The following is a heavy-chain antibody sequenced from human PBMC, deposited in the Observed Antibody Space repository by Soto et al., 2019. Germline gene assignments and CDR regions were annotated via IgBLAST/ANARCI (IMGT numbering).Heavy chain of an antibody. Sequence: ASVKVSCKASGYTFTSYAMHWVRQAPGQRLEWMGWINAGNGSTKYSQKFQGRVTITRDTSASTAYMELSSLRSEDTAVYYCARKFGDYDSSGYYMGTWFDPWGQGTLVTVSS. D-gene: IGHD3-22*01. CDR1: GYTFTSYA. CDR2: INAGNGST. V-gene: IGHV1-3*01. CDR3: ARKFGDYDSSGYYMGTWFDP. J-gene: IGHJ5*02.